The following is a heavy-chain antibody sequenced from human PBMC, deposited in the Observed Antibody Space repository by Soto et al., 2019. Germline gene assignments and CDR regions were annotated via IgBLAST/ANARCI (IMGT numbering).Heavy chain of an antibody. CDR2: ISYSGAT. D-gene: IGHD2-15*01. CDR3: ARGGPVSVSPAWQLLGYFDY. CDR1: GGSISRGAYF. V-gene: IGHV4-31*03. J-gene: IGHJ4*02. Sequence: QVHLQEAGPGQVRPSQTLSRSCSVSGGSISRGAYFWTWIRQFPGTGLEWIASISYSGATYYNPSLKSRVTILADTSKNQSSLKLNTVTSADTAVYYCARGGPVSVSPAWQLLGYFDYWGQGTLVTVSS.